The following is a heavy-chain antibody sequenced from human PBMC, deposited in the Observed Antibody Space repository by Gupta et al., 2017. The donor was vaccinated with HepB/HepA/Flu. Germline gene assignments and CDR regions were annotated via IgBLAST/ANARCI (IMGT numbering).Heavy chain of an antibody. CDR3: AKFTMIVVVTYFDY. Sequence: EVQLLESGGGLVQPGGSLRLSCAASGFTFSRYAMSWVRQAPGKGLAWVSAISGSGGSTYYADSVKGRFTISRDNPKNTLYLQMNSLRAEDTAVYYCAKFTMIVVVTYFDYWGQGTLVTVSS. CDR2: ISGSGGST. D-gene: IGHD3-22*01. V-gene: IGHV3-23*01. CDR1: GFTFSRYA. J-gene: IGHJ4*02.